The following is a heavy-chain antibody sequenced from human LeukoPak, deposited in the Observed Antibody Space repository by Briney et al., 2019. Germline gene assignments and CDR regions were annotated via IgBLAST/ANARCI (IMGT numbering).Heavy chain of an antibody. J-gene: IGHJ1*01. CDR2: IHPGDSDT. CDR3: ARHGDYFDNTDYLHYFQD. CDR1: GYSFTSYW. V-gene: IGHV5-51*01. Sequence: GESLKISCKGSGYSFTSYWIAWVRQMPGKGLEWMGIIHPGDSDTRYSPSFQGQVTISADKSITTAYLQWDSLEASDTAMYYCARHGDYFDNTDYLHYFQDWGQGTLVTVSS. D-gene: IGHD3-22*01.